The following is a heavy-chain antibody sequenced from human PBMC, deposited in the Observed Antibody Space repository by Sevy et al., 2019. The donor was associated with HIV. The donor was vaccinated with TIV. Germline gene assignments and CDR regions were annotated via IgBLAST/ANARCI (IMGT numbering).Heavy chain of an antibody. CDR3: AQAGGGWEILRDLDS. J-gene: IGHJ4*02. CDR2: ISYDGSIR. D-gene: IGHD1-26*01. Sequence: WGYLRLSCAASGFTFRNYAMHWVRQAPGKGLEWVAVISYDGSIRYYADSVKGRFTLSRYDSKNTMSLQISSLRPEDTAGYYCAQAGGGWEILRDLDSWGQGTLVGVSS. CDR1: GFTFRNYA. V-gene: IGHV3-30*15.